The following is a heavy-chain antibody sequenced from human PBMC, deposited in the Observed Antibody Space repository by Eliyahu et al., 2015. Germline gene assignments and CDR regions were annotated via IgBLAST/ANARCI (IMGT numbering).Heavy chain of an antibody. D-gene: IGHD3-22*01. CDR2: IYHSGST. V-gene: IGHV4-38-2*02. Sequence: QVQLQESGPGLVKPSETLSXTXTVSGYSXSSGYYWGWIRQPPGKGLEWIGSIYHSGSTYYNPSLKSRVTISVDTSKNQFSLKLSSVTAADTAVYYCARASSGHPGGWFDPWGQGTLVTVSS. J-gene: IGHJ5*02. CDR3: ARASSGHPGGWFDP. CDR1: GYSXSSGYY.